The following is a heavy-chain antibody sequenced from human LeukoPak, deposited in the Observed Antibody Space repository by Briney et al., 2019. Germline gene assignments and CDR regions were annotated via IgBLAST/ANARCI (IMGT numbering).Heavy chain of an antibody. Sequence: SETLSLTCAVYGGSFSGYYWSWIRQPPGKGLELIGEINHSGSTNYNPSLKSRVTISVDTSKNQFSLKLSSVTAADTAVYYCARQVRAAAGTGYYFDYWGQGTLVTVSS. D-gene: IGHD6-13*01. CDR1: GGSFSGYY. J-gene: IGHJ4*02. V-gene: IGHV4-34*01. CDR2: INHSGST. CDR3: ARQVRAAAGTGYYFDY.